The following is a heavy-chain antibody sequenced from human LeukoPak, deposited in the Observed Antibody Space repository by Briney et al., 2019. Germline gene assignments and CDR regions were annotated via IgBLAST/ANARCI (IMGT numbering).Heavy chain of an antibody. CDR1: GYTFTGYY. V-gene: IGHV1-2*02. Sequence: ASVKVSCKASGYTFTGYYMHWVRQAPGQGLEWMGWINPNSGGTNYAQKFQGRVTMTRDTSISTAYMELSRLRSDDTAVYYCARGAVVVVAATRSWWFDPWGQGTLVTVSS. CDR3: ARGAVVVVAATRSWWFDP. J-gene: IGHJ5*02. CDR2: INPNSGGT. D-gene: IGHD2-15*01.